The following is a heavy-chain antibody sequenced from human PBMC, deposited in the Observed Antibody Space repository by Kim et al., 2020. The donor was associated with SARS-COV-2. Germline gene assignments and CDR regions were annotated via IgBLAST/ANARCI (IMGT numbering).Heavy chain of an antibody. CDR3: ARGTGKKATIPPCY. Sequence: ADSVKGLFTISRDNSKNTLYLQMSSLRAEDTAVYYGARGTGKKATIPPCYWGQGTLVTVSS. J-gene: IGHJ4*02. D-gene: IGHD5-12*01. V-gene: IGHV3-30*15.